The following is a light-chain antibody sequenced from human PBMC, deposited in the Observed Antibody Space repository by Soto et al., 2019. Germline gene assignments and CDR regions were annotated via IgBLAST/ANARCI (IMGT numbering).Light chain of an antibody. Sequence: IVMTQSPASLSVSPGEGVTLACTASQSVSRYLAWYQQIPGQAPRLLIHGASTGAIGVPPRFSGSGSGTEVTLTISTLQSEDFAIYYCQQYDYWPWTFGQGTKVDI. CDR3: QQYDYWPWT. CDR2: GAS. CDR1: QSVSRY. V-gene: IGKV3-15*01. J-gene: IGKJ1*01.